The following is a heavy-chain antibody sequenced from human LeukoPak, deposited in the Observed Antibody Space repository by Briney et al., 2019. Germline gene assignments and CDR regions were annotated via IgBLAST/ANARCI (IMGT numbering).Heavy chain of an antibody. CDR3: AKETPNTGWFDP. Sequence: GASVKVSCKASGHTFTTYYVHLVRQAPGQGLEWMGVINPSGDGTNYPQRFQGRVTLTRDTSTSTVYMELSSLRSEDTAIYYCAKETPNTGWFDPRGQGTLVTVSS. D-gene: IGHD1-14*01. CDR1: GHTFTTYY. CDR2: INPSGDGT. J-gene: IGHJ5*02. V-gene: IGHV1-46*01.